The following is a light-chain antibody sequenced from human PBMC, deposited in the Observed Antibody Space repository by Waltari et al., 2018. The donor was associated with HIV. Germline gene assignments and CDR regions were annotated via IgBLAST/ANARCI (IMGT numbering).Light chain of an antibody. CDR3: QQYNNWPVT. J-gene: IGKJ2*01. CDR2: GAS. V-gene: IGKV3-15*01. Sequence: EIVMTQSPATLSVSPGERATLSCRASQSVSSNLAWYQQKPGQAPRLLIYGASTKAPCIPARFSGSGSGTEFTLTISSLQSEDFAVYYCQQYNNWPVTFGQGTKLEIK. CDR1: QSVSSN.